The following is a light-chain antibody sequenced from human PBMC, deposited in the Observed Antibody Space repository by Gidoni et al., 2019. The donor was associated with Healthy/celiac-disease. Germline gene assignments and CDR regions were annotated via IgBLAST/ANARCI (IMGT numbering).Light chain of an antibody. Sequence: DIQMTQSPSSLSASVGDRVTITCRASQLISSYLNWYQQKPGKAPKLLIYAASSLQSGVTSRFSGSGSGTDFTLTISSLQPEDFATYYCQQSYSTPPTFGHGTKVEIK. CDR2: AAS. V-gene: IGKV1-39*01. CDR1: QLISSY. J-gene: IGKJ1*01. CDR3: QQSYSTPPT.